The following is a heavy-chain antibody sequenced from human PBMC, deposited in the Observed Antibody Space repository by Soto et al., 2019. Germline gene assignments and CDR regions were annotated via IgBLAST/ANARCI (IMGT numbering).Heavy chain of an antibody. CDR3: ARSSGWRQVVGYTYGLDV. CDR2: ISGSGTYT. CDR1: GFTVSDHY. V-gene: IGHV3-11*06. D-gene: IGHD5-18*01. J-gene: IGHJ6*02. Sequence: QVQLVESGGGLVKPGGSLRLSCAVSGFTVSDHYMTWIRQAPGKGLEWVAYISGSGTYTNYADSVKGRFIISRDIAQNSLWLQINSLRAEDTAVYYCARSSGWRQVVGYTYGLDVWGQGTAVTVSS.